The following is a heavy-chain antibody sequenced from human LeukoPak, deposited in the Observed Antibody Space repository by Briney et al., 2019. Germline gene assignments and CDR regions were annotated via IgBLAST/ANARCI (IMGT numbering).Heavy chain of an antibody. CDR2: INPNSGGT. CDR3: ARGTLRGIAVAGNRDYYGMDV. D-gene: IGHD6-19*01. J-gene: IGHJ6*02. V-gene: IGHV1-2*02. Sequence: ASVKVCCKASGYTFTVYYIHRVRQAPGQGLEWMGWINPNSGGTNYAQKFQGRVTMTRDTSISTAYMELSRLRSDDTAVYYCARGTLRGIAVAGNRDYYGMDVWGQGTTVTVSS. CDR1: GYTFTVYY.